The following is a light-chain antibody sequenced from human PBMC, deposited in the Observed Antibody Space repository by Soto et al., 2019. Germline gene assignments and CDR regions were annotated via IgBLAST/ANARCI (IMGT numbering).Light chain of an antibody. CDR1: SSNIGRNY. J-gene: IGLJ2*01. CDR2: SHN. Sequence: QSVLPQTPSVSGTPGQTVTISCSGSSSNIGRNYVYWYQQLPGAAPKLLMYSHNIRPSGVPDRFSASTSGTSASLVISWLRSEDEADYHCATWDDDVSGVVFGGGTQLTVL. V-gene: IGLV1-47*02. CDR3: ATWDDDVSGVV.